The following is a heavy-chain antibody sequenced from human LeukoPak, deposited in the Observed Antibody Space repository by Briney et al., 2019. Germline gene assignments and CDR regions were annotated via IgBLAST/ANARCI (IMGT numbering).Heavy chain of an antibody. J-gene: IGHJ4*02. CDR3: ATVFADPPRYYFDY. CDR2: INPSGGST. CDR1: GYTFTSYY. V-gene: IGHV1-46*01. Sequence: ASVKVSCKASGYTFTSYYMHWVRQAPGQGLEGRGVINPSGGSTSYAQKFQGRGTMTRDTATSTVYMELSSLRSEDTAVYYCATVFADPPRYYFDYWGQGTLVTVSS.